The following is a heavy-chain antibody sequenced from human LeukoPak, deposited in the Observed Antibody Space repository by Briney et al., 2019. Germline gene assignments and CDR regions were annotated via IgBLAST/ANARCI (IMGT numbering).Heavy chain of an antibody. J-gene: IGHJ5*02. CDR3: ARLLECTSTSCYEGWFDP. CDR1: GFTFNNFW. Sequence: GGSLRLSCAASGFTFNNFWMHWVRQAPGKGLVWVSRINSDGSSTSYADSVKGRFTVSRDNAKNTLYLQMNSLRAEDTAVYYCARLLECTSTSCYEGWFDPWGQGTLVTVSS. D-gene: IGHD2-2*01. V-gene: IGHV3-74*01. CDR2: INSDGSST.